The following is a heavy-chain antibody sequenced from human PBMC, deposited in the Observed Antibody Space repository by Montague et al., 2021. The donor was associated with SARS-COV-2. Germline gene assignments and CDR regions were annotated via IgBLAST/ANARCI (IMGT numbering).Heavy chain of an antibody. D-gene: IGHD2-2*01. CDR1: GGSISGYY. CDR3: ASDSLVASYYYHVVDV. CDR2: IYSSGST. Sequence: SETRSLTCTVSGGSISGYYWNWIRQPPGKGLEWIGDIYSSGSTNYNPSLKSRVTMSVDTSKNQLSLNLSSVTAADTAVYYCASDSLVASYYYHVVDVWGQGTTVTVSS. V-gene: IGHV4-59*13. J-gene: IGHJ6*02.